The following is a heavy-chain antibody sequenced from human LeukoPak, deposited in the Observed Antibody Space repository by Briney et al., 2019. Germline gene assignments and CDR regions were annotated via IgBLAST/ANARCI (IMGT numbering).Heavy chain of an antibody. CDR1: GGTFSNYA. CDR2: IIPVFSTT. V-gene: IGHV1-69*05. J-gene: IGHJ5*02. D-gene: IGHD1-26*01. Sequence: ASVNVSCNTSGGTFSNYAISWVRQAPGQGLEWMGGIIPVFSTTNYAQTFQGRITITTDESTKITYMELRSLRSEDTAVYYCARNRVGNWFDPWGQGTLVTVSS. CDR3: ARNRVGNWFDP.